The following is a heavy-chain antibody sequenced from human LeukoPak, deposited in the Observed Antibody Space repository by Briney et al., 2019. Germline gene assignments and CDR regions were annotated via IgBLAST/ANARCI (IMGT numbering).Heavy chain of an antibody. CDR3: ARRLDCGGDCYFFDY. CDR1: GYTFTSYA. V-gene: IGHV1-18*01. CDR2: ISAYSGNT. Sequence: AASVKVSCKASGYTFTSYAISWVRQAPGQGLEWMGWISAYSGNTNYAQKLQGRVTMTTDTSTSTAYMELRSLRSDDTAVYYCARRLDCGGDCYFFDYWGQGTLVTVSS. D-gene: IGHD2-21*02. J-gene: IGHJ4*02.